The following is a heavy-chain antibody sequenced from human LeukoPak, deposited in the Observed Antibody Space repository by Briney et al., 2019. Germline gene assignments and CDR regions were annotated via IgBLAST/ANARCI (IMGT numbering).Heavy chain of an antibody. V-gene: IGHV3-30-3*01. CDR1: GFTFNTYA. CDR3: ARDIIAVASSDH. D-gene: IGHD6-19*01. Sequence: GRSLRLSCAASGFTFNTYAMQWVRQAPGKGLEWVAVISYDGSPAYYGDSVNGRFTISRDNSKNTLYLQMNSLRTEDTAMYYCARDIIAVASSDHWGQGTLVTVSS. J-gene: IGHJ4*02. CDR2: ISYDGSPA.